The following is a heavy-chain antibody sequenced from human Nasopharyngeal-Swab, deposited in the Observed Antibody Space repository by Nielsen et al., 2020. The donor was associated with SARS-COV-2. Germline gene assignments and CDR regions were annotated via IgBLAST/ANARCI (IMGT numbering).Heavy chain of an antibody. CDR2: INAGKGNT. J-gene: IGHJ4*02. CDR3: ARVLAVAASRIDY. CDR1: GYTLSTYA. D-gene: IGHD6-19*01. V-gene: IGHV1-3*01. Sequence: ASVKVSCKASGYTLSTYAMYWVRQAPGQRPEFMGWINAGKGNTYYSQKFQGRVRISRDTSANTVYMELSRLRSADTAVYYCARVLAVAASRIDYWGQGTLVTVSS.